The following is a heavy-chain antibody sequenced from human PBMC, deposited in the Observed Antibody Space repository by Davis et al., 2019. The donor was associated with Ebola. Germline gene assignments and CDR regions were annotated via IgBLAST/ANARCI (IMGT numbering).Heavy chain of an antibody. CDR2: ISGTDDSA. CDR3: ARDLLNYYDSSGSWFDP. D-gene: IGHD3-22*01. CDR1: GFTFSTYA. Sequence: GESLKISCAASGFTFSTYAMTWVRQAPGKGLEWVSVISGTDDSAYYADSVRGRFTISRDNSKNTLYLQMNSLRAEDTAVYYCARDLLNYYDSSGSWFDPWGQGTLVTVSS. J-gene: IGHJ5*02. V-gene: IGHV3-23*01.